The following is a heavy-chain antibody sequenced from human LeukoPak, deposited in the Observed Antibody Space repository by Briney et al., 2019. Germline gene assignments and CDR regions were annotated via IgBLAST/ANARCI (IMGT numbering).Heavy chain of an antibody. CDR1: GGSFSGYY. V-gene: IGHV4-34*01. CDR2: IT. D-gene: IGHD5-18*01. J-gene: IGHJ4*02. Sequence: PSETLSLTCAVYGGSFSGYYWSWIRQPPGKGLEWIGEITNYNPSLKSRVTISVDTSKNQFSLMLSSVTAADTAVYYCARLRGYSYGYRIDYWGQGTLVTVSS. CDR3: ARLRGYSYGYRIDY.